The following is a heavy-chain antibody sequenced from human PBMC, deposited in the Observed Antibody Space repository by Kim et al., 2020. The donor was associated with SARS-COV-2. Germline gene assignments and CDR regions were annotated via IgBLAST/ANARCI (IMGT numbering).Heavy chain of an antibody. CDR3: VMSEARVDP. J-gene: IGHJ5*02. Sequence: SETLSLTCTVSGASISNYYWSWIRQPAGKGLEWIGRMYASLSATYNPSLKSRVTMSVDTTENQFSLKLESVTVADTAIYYCVMSEARVDPWGQGTLVTVS. V-gene: IGHV4-4*07. CDR1: GASISNYY. CDR2: MYASLSA.